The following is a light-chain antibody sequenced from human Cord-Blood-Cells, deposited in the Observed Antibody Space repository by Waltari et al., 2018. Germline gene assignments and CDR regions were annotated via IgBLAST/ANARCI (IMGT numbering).Light chain of an antibody. J-gene: IGLJ3*02. CDR1: SSDVGGYNY. CDR2: DVS. Sequence: QSALTQPASVSWSPGQSITISCTGTSSDVGGYNYVSWYQQHPGKAPKLMIYDVSKRPSGVSNRFSGSKSGNTASLTISGLQAEDEADYYCSPYTSSSHWVFGGGTKLTVL. CDR3: SPYTSSSHWV. V-gene: IGLV2-14*01.